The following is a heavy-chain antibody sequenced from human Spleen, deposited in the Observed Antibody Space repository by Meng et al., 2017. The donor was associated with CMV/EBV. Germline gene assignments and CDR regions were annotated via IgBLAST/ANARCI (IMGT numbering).Heavy chain of an antibody. V-gene: IGHV1-2*02. CDR1: GYSLTDNY. CDR3: ARDCSTTGCSAFDY. D-gene: IGHD2-2*01. Sequence: KASGYSLTDNYIHWVRQAPGQGLQWMGWINPNNGGTNYAQKFQGRVTMTRDTSITTAYLELSRLRSDDTAVYFCARDCSTTGCSAFDYWGRGTLVTVSS. CDR2: INPNNGGT. J-gene: IGHJ4*02.